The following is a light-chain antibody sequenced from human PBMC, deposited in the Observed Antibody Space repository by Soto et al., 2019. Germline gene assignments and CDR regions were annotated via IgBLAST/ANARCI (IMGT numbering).Light chain of an antibody. CDR1: SSDVGIYNY. CDR3: SSYTTSSTRV. Sequence: QSALTQPASVSGSPGQSIAISCTGSSSDVGIYNYVSWYQQHPGKVPKLIIDEVTNRPSGVSNRFSGSKSGNTASLTISGLQAEDEADYYCSSYTTSSTRVFGTGTKVTVL. V-gene: IGLV2-14*01. CDR2: EVT. J-gene: IGLJ1*01.